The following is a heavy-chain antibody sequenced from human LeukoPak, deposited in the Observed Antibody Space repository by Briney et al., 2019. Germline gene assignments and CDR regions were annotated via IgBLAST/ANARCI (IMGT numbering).Heavy chain of an antibody. D-gene: IGHD1-26*01. CDR1: GFTFSTSW. CDR2: IDKHGNGK. Sequence: PGGSLRLSCVASGFTFSTSWVTWVRQAPGTGLEWGANIDKHGNGKYYVDSVKGRFAISRDYASNSVLLQMDSLRAEDTSVYYCARDAGWGYYDLWGQGTPVTVSS. J-gene: IGHJ4*02. V-gene: IGHV3-7*01. CDR3: ARDAGWGYYDL.